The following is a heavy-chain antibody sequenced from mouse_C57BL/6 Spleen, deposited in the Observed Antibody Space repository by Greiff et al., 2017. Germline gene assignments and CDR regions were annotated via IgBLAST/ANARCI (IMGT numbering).Heavy chain of an antibody. D-gene: IGHD2-1*01. V-gene: IGHV3-6*01. CDR2: ISYDGSN. CDR1: SYSTTSGYY. CDR3: ARSHGGNYGYFDV. Sequence: EVQLVESGPGLVKPSQSLSLTCSVTSYSTTSGYYWNWIRQFPGNKLEWMGYISYDGSNNYNPSLKNRISITRDTSKNQFFLKLNSLTTEDTATYYCARSHGGNYGYFDVWGTGTTVTVSS. J-gene: IGHJ1*03.